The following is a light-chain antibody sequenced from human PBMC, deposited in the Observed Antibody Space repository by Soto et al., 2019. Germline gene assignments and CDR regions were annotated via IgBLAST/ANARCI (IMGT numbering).Light chain of an antibody. V-gene: IGKV3-15*01. Sequence: EIVMTQSAATLSVSPGERATLSCRASQSVSSNLAWYQQKPGQAPRLLIYGASTRATGIPARFSGSGSGTEFTLNISSLQSEDFAVYYRQQYNNWPPITFGQGTRLEIK. CDR3: QQYNNWPPIT. CDR2: GAS. CDR1: QSVSSN. J-gene: IGKJ5*01.